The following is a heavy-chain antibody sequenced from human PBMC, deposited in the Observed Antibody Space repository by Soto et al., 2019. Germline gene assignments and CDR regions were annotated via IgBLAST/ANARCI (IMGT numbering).Heavy chain of an antibody. J-gene: IGHJ4*02. V-gene: IGHV3-74*01. Sequence: EVQVVESGGASVQPGGSLRLSCAASGFTLTSYWIHWVRQAPGKGLLWMSRIKGDETTSSYADSVKGRFTISRDNAKNTVYLQMNSLRAEDTAVYYCARGAFGSYYVDYWGQGTLVTVSS. CDR2: IKGDETTS. CDR1: GFTLTSYW. D-gene: IGHD3-10*01. CDR3: ARGAFGSYYVDY.